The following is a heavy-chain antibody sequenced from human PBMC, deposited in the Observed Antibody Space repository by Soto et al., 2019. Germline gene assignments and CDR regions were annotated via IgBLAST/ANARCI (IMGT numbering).Heavy chain of an antibody. CDR3: ATYYFGSGSYYRFDN. CDR1: GYAFSFG. CDR2: ISASDGST. V-gene: IGHV1-18*01. J-gene: IGHJ4*02. Sequence: GASVKVSCKASGYAFSFGFSWVRQAPGQGLEWMGWISASDGSTNSAQKFRGRISLTTDTSTNTAYLDLLSLTSDATAVYFCATYYFGSGSYYRFDNWGQGTLVTVSS. D-gene: IGHD3-10*01.